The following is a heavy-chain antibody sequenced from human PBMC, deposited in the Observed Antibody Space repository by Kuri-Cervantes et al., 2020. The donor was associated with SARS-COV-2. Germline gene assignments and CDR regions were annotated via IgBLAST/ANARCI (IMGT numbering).Heavy chain of an antibody. V-gene: IGHV3-53*01. CDR1: GFTVSGNY. Sequence: GGSLRLSCAASGFTVSGNYMSWVRQAPEKGLEWLSVIYTGDKTYYADSVKGRFTISRDNSKNTVYLQMNSLRAEDTAVYYCARDPHITLIRGAYFDLWGRGTLVTDSS. D-gene: IGHD3-10*01. CDR2: IYTGDKT. J-gene: IGHJ2*01. CDR3: ARDPHITLIRGAYFDL.